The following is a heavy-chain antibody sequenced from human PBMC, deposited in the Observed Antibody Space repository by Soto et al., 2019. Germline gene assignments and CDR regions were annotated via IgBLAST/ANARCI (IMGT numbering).Heavy chain of an antibody. J-gene: IGHJ4*02. CDR3: AKGGHYDSPHYADS. Sequence: QVHLVQSGTEVRQPGASVRVSCKASGYTFTDYYLRWVRQAPGQGPEWMGWINPNPGGTDYAQKFRDWVTMTTDTSINTAYTDLSRLKSHDTAVYYCAKGGHYDSPHYADSWGQGTLVTVSS. D-gene: IGHD3-22*01. V-gene: IGHV1-2*04. CDR2: INPNPGGT. CDR1: GYTFTDYY.